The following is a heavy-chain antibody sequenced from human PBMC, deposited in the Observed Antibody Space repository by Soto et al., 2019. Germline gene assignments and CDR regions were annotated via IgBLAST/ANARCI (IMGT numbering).Heavy chain of an antibody. Sequence: QVQLQESGPGLVKPSQTLSLTCTVSGGSINSGDYYWSWIRQPPGKGLEWIGYIQYSGSAYYSPSLKSRLTISVDTSTNQFSLKLSSVTAADTALYYCARVIYSYGDVDSCGQGALVIVSS. CDR1: GGSINSGDYY. D-gene: IGHD5-18*01. CDR3: ARVIYSYGDVDS. J-gene: IGHJ4*02. CDR2: IQYSGSA. V-gene: IGHV4-30-4*01.